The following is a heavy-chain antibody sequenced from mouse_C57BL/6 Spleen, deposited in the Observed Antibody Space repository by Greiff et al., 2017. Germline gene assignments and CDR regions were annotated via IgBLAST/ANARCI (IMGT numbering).Heavy chain of an antibody. J-gene: IGHJ2*01. CDR3: ARDSGSSYDD. V-gene: IGHV14-2*01. CDR1: GFTFKYYY. CDR2: IDPEDGET. D-gene: IGHD1-1*01. Sequence: VQLQQPGAELVKPGASVKLSCTASGFTFKYYYMHWVKQRPEQGLEWIGRIDPEDGETKYAPKFQGKATITADTSSNTAYLQLSSLTSEDTAVYYCARDSGSSYDDWGKGTTLTVAS.